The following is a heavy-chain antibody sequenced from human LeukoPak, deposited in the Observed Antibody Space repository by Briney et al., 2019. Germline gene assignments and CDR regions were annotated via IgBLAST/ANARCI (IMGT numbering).Heavy chain of an antibody. CDR1: GFTFSSYW. CDR2: IKQDGSEK. CDR3: ARDGHYYDSRGYPTYYFDY. J-gene: IGHJ4*02. Sequence: GGSLRLSCAASGFTFSSYWMSWVRQAPGKGLEWVANIKQDGSEKYYVDSVKGRFTISRDNAKNSLYLQMNSLRAEDTAVYYCARDGHYYDSRGYPTYYFDYWGQGTLVTVSS. V-gene: IGHV3-7*03. D-gene: IGHD3-22*01.